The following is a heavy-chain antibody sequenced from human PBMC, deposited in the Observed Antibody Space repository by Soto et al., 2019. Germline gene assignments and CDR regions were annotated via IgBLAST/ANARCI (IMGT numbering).Heavy chain of an antibody. J-gene: IGHJ4*02. V-gene: IGHV1-69*11. CDR1: VYTFTNYA. CDR3: ASAAPYSGSYYGAN. D-gene: IGHD1-26*01. Sequence: SVKVSCKPSVYTFTNYAMHRVRQAPGQGLEWMGWIIPVLGTANYAQKFQGRVTIPADESTSTAYMELSSLRSEDTAVYYCASAAPYSGSYYGANWGQGTLVTV. CDR2: IIPVLGTA.